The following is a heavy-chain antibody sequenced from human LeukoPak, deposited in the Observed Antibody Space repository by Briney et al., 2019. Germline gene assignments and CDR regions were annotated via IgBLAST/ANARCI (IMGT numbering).Heavy chain of an antibody. CDR1: GGSISSGSYY. CDR3: ARRAGSGSTKVFDI. Sequence: SETLSLTCTVSGGSISSGSYYWSWIRQPAGKGLEWIGRIYTSGNTNYNPSLKSRVTISVDTSKNQFPLKLSSVTAADTAVYYCARRAGSGSTKVFDIWGQGTMVTVSS. CDR2: IYTSGNT. D-gene: IGHD3-10*01. V-gene: IGHV4-61*02. J-gene: IGHJ3*02.